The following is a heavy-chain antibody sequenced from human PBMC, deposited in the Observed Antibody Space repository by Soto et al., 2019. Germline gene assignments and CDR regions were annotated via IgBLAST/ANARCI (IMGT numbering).Heavy chain of an antibody. CDR3: AKDRDDIGMVDAFEI. V-gene: IGHV3-23*01. D-gene: IGHD2-15*01. CDR2: ISGRGFTT. Sequence: EMQLLESGGDLVQPGGSLRLSCVASGFTLSSYAMTWVRQAPGKGLEYVSSISGRGFTTYDADSMKGRFTISRDNSKNTLYLQMNSLTSEDTAVYYCAKDRDDIGMVDAFEIWGQGTMVTVSS. J-gene: IGHJ3*02. CDR1: GFTLSSYA.